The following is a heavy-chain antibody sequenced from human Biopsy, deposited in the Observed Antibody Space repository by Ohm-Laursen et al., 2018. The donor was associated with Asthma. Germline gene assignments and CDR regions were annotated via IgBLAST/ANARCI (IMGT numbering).Heavy chain of an antibody. Sequence: SETLSLTCTVSGVSISSDYWSWIRQPPGKGLEWIGHIYYSGSTNYQPSLKSRVIISVNTSKNQFSLKFRSVTAADAAVYYCARGISRVTGLFDHFDSWGQGTLVSVSS. D-gene: IGHD2-21*02. V-gene: IGHV4-59*01. CDR3: ARGISRVTGLFDHFDS. CDR2: IYYSGST. J-gene: IGHJ4*02. CDR1: GVSISSDY.